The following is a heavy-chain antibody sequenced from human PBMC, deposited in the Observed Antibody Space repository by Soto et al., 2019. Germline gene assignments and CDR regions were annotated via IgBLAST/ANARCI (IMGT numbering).Heavy chain of an antibody. CDR3: ARGSGYCSSTSCYVLRYFDWLLDY. CDR2: ISYDGSNK. Sequence: GGSLRLSCAASGFTFSSYAMHWVRQAPGKGLEWVAVISYDGSNKYYADSVKGRFTISRDNSKNTLDLQMNSLRAEDTAVYYCARGSGYCSSTSCYVLRYFDWLLDYWGQGTLVTVSS. V-gene: IGHV3-30-3*01. D-gene: IGHD2-2*01. CDR1: GFTFSSYA. J-gene: IGHJ4*02.